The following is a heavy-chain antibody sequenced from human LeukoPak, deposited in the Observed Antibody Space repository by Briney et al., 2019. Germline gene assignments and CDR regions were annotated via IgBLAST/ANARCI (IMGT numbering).Heavy chain of an antibody. Sequence: PGGSLRLSCAASGFTFSSYGMHWVRQAPGKGLEWVAFIRYDGSNKYYADSVKGRFTISRDNSKNTLYLQMNSLRAEDTAVYYCAKEAVAGRYYFDYWGQGTLVTVSS. CDR1: GFTFSSYG. D-gene: IGHD6-19*01. CDR3: AKEAVAGRYYFDY. J-gene: IGHJ4*02. CDR2: IRYDGSNK. V-gene: IGHV3-30*02.